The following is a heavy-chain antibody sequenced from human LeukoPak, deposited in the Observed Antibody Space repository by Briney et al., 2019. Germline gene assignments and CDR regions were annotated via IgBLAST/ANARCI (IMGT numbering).Heavy chain of an antibody. V-gene: IGHV4-39*07. J-gene: IGHJ4*02. CDR2: IYYSGST. CDR1: GGSISSSSYY. D-gene: IGHD2-21*02. CDR3: ARERASHIVVVTTFDY. Sequence: SETLSLTCTVSGGSISSSSYYCGWIRQPPGKGLEWIGSIYYSGSTYYNLSLKSRVTISVDTSKNQFSLKLSSVTAADTAVYYCARERASHIVVVTTFDYWGQGTLVTVSS.